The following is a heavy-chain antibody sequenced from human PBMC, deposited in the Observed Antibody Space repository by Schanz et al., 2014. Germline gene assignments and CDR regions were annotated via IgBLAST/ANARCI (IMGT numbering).Heavy chain of an antibody. CDR3: ARDGNYYGSRNYYKTPYYFDY. V-gene: IGHV3-66*01. CDR2: IYASGAT. Sequence: EVQLVESGGGFVQPGGSLGLSCVVSGFTVSSDHMSWVRQAPGKGLEWVSTIYASGATYYADSVKRRFTISRDISKNTLHLQVTSLRAEDTVIYYCARDGNYYGSRNYYKTPYYFDYWGQGTLVTVSS. J-gene: IGHJ4*02. D-gene: IGHD3-10*01. CDR1: GFTVSSDH.